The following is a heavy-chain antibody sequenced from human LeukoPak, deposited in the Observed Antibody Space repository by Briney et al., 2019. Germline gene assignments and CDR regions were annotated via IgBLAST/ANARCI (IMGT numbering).Heavy chain of an antibody. Sequence: GGSLRLSCAASGFTFSSYSMNWDRQAPGEGLEWVSYISSSSSTIYYADSVKGRFTISRDNAKNSLYLQMNSLRDEDTAVYYCAREEAYGDYPIDYWGQGTLVTVSS. CDR1: GFTFSSYS. J-gene: IGHJ4*02. CDR3: AREEAYGDYPIDY. D-gene: IGHD4-17*01. V-gene: IGHV3-48*02. CDR2: ISSSSSTI.